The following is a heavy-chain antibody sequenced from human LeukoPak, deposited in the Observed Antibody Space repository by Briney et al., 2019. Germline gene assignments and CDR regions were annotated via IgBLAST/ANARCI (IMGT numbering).Heavy chain of an antibody. Sequence: GGSLRLSXAASGFTFSSYSMNWVRQAPGKGLEWVSSISSGGSYIYYADSVKGRFTISRDNAKNSLYLQMNSLRADDTAVYYCAKKYSSGWLDYWGQGTLVTVSS. CDR3: AKKYSSGWLDY. CDR2: ISSGGSYI. V-gene: IGHV3-21*01. D-gene: IGHD6-19*01. J-gene: IGHJ4*02. CDR1: GFTFSSYS.